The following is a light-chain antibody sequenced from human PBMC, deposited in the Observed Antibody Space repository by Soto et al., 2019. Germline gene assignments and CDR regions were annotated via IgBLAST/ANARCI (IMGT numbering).Light chain of an antibody. V-gene: IGKV3-15*01. CDR1: QGIGST. Sequence: EIVMTQSPATLSVSPGEGATLSCRASQGIGSTLAWYQQKPGQTPRLLIYDTSIRATGVPARFRGSASGTEFTLTISGLQPEDFASYFCQQTYINPISFGQGTRL. CDR3: QQTYINPIS. CDR2: DTS. J-gene: IGKJ5*01.